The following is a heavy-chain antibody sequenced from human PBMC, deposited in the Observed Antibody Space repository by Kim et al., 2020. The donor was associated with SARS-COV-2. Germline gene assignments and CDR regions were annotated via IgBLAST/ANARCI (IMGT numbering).Heavy chain of an antibody. CDR3: ARGDVRHYYGSGHYYYGMDV. D-gene: IGHD3-10*01. J-gene: IGHJ6*02. Sequence: SVKVSCKASGGTFSSYAISWVRQAPGQGLEWMGGIIPIFGTANYAQKFQGRVTITADESTSTAYMELSSLRSEDTAVYYCARGDVRHYYGSGHYYYGMDVWGQGTTVTVSS. V-gene: IGHV1-69*13. CDR2: IIPIFGTA. CDR1: GGTFSSYA.